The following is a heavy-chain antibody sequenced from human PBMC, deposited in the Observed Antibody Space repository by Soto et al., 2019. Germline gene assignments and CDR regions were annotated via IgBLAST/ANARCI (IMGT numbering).Heavy chain of an antibody. Sequence: SETLSLTCTVSGGSISSSGYYWGWIRQPPGKGLEWIASIHYSETTYYNPSLKSRVTISVDMSKNQLSLKLSSVTAADTAVYYCARTQGITTFNWFDPWGQGTLVTVSS. CDR2: IHYSETT. CDR1: GGSISSSGYY. V-gene: IGHV4-39*01. D-gene: IGHD3-3*01. CDR3: ARTQGITTFNWFDP. J-gene: IGHJ5*02.